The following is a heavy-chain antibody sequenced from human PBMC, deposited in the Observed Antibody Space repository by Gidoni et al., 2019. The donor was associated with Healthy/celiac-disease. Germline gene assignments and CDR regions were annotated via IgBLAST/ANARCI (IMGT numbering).Heavy chain of an antibody. V-gene: IGHV4-34*01. D-gene: IGHD3-10*01. CDR3: ARVRGLAYYYGSGSYYRY. Sequence: QVQLQQWGAGLLKPSETLSLTCAVYGGSFSGYYWRWIRQPPGKGLEWIGEINHSGSTNYNPSLKSRVTISVDTSKNQFSLKLSSVTAADTAVYYCARVRGLAYYYGSGSYYRYWGQGTLVTVSS. CDR1: GGSFSGYY. J-gene: IGHJ4*02. CDR2: INHSGST.